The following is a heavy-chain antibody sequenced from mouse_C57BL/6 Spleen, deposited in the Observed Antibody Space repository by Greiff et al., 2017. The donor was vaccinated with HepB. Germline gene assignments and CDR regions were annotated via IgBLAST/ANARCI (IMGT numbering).Heavy chain of an antibody. CDR2: IDPNSGGT. V-gene: IGHV1-72*01. J-gene: IGHJ2*01. CDR1: GYTFTSYW. CDR3: AREEGNYYGSPDY. Sequence: QVQLQQSGAELVKPGASVKLSCQASGYTFTSYWMHWVKQRPGRGLEWIGRIDPNSGGTKYNEKFKSKATLTVDKPSRTAYLQLSSLTSEDSAVYDCAREEGNYYGSPDYWGQGTTLTVSS. D-gene: IGHD1-1*01.